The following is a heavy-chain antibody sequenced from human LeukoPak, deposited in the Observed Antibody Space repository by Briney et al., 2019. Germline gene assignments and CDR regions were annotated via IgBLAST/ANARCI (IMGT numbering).Heavy chain of an antibody. Sequence: GGSLRLSCAASGFTFSSYWMSWVRQAPGKGLEWVANIKQDGSEKYYVDSVKGRFTISRDNSKNTLYLQMNSLRAEDTAVYYCAKDPGYCSGGSCYPIAGYFDYWGQGTLVTVSS. V-gene: IGHV3-7*03. CDR3: AKDPGYCSGGSCYPIAGYFDY. D-gene: IGHD2-15*01. J-gene: IGHJ4*02. CDR2: IKQDGSEK. CDR1: GFTFSSYW.